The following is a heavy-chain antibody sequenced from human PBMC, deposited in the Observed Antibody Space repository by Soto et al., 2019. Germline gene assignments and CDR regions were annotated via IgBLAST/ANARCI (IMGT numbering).Heavy chain of an antibody. J-gene: IGHJ6*03. CDR3: ARVHMITFGGVIVIPYYYYMDV. D-gene: IGHD3-16*02. V-gene: IGHV4-31*03. CDR1: GGSISSGGYY. Sequence: QVQLQESGPGLVKPSQTLSLTCTVSGGSISSGGYYWSWIRQHPGKGLEWIGYIYYSGSTYYNPSLKSRVTISVDTSKNQFSLKVSSVTGADTAVYYCARVHMITFGGVIVIPYYYYMDVWGKGTTVTVSS. CDR2: IYYSGST.